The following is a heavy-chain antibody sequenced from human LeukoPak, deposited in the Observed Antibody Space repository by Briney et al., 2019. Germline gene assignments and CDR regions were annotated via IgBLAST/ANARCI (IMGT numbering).Heavy chain of an antibody. J-gene: IGHJ4*02. V-gene: IGHV3-48*01. CDR1: GFTFSTYS. D-gene: IGHD5-18*01. CDR3: AKDQVSYGFDY. Sequence: GGSLRLSCAASGFTFSTYSMNWVRQPPGKGLEWVSYISSSTSTIYYADSVKGRFTISRDNAKNSLYLQMNSLRAEDTAVYYCAKDQVSYGFDYWGQGTLSPSPQ. CDR2: ISSSTSTI.